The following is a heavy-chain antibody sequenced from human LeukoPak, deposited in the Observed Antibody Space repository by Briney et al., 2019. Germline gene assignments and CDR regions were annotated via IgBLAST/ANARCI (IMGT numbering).Heavy chain of an antibody. D-gene: IGHD3-10*01. CDR3: ARDLMVRGVMPYNWFDP. Sequence: GASVKVSCKASGYTFTGYYMHWVRQAPGQGLEWMGRINPNSGGTNYAQKFQGRVTMTRDTSISTAYMELSRLRSDDTAVYYCARDLMVRGVMPYNWFDPWGQGTLVTVSS. V-gene: IGHV1-2*06. CDR1: GYTFTGYY. CDR2: INPNSGGT. J-gene: IGHJ5*02.